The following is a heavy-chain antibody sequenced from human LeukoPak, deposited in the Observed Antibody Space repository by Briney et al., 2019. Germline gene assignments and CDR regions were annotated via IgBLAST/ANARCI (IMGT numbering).Heavy chain of an antibody. CDR2: IYDSGST. Sequence: SSETLSLTCTVSGGSVSSGGYAWTWFRQSPGKGLEWIGYIYDSGSTYYKPSLKSRVTISLDGSNNQFSLKMTSVTAADTAVYYCARYGGSGTYYFDYWGQGTPVTVSS. J-gene: IGHJ4*02. D-gene: IGHD3-10*01. CDR3: ARYGGSGTYYFDY. CDR1: GGSVSSGGYA. V-gene: IGHV4-30-2*06.